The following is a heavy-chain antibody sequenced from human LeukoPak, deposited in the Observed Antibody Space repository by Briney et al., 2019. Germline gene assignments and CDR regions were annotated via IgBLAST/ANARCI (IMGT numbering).Heavy chain of an antibody. CDR1: GFTFSSYS. Sequence: GGSLRLSCAASGFTFSSYSMNWVRQAPGKGPEWLSYISSSSTTIHYADSVKGRTTTSRDNAKNSLYLQMNSLRDEDTAVYYCAKEDGDGYNSDFYYFDNWGQGTLVTVSS. CDR2: ISSSSTTI. CDR3: AKEDGDGYNSDFYYFDN. V-gene: IGHV3-48*02. J-gene: IGHJ4*02. D-gene: IGHD5-24*01.